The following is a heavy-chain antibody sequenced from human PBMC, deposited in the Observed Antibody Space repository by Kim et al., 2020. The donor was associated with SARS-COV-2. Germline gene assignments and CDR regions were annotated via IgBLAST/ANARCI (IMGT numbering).Heavy chain of an antibody. J-gene: IGHJ6*02. CDR1: GGSISSSSYY. CDR2: IYYSGST. V-gene: IGHV4-39*01. CDR3: ARHFLVVDSSGWYVSNYYYGMDV. D-gene: IGHD6-19*01. Sequence: SETLSLTCTVSGGSISSSSYYWGWIRQPPGKGLEWIGSIYYSGSTYYNPSLKSRVTISVDTSKNQFSLKLSSVTAADTAVYYCARHFLVVDSSGWYVSNYYYGMDVWGQGTTVTVSS.